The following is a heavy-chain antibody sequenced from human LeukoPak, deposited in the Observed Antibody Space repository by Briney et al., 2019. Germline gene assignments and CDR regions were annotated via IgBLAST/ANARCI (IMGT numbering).Heavy chain of an antibody. CDR3: ARTDRYSSGWHFDY. Sequence: SETLSLTCTASGGSISSYYWSWIRQPPGKGLEWIGYIYYSGSTNYNPSLKSRVTISVDTSKNQFSLKLSSVTAADTAVYYCARTDRYSSGWHFDYWGQGTLVTVSS. J-gene: IGHJ4*02. CDR1: GGSISSYY. CDR2: IYYSGST. D-gene: IGHD6-19*01. V-gene: IGHV4-59*01.